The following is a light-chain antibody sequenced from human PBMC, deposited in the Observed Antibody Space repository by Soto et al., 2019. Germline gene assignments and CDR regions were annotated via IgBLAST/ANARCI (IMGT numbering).Light chain of an antibody. J-gene: IGKJ4*01. CDR3: QHYVTWPLT. V-gene: IGKV3-11*01. Sequence: ETVLTQSPATLSLSPGERATLSCRASQSVSSYLAWYQQKPGQAPRLLIYDASNRATGIPARFSGSGSGTEFTLTISSLQSEDFAVYYCQHYVTWPLTFGGGTKVDIK. CDR1: QSVSSY. CDR2: DAS.